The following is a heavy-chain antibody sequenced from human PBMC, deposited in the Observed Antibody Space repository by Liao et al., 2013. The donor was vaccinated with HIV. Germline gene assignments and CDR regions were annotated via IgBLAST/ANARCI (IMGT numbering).Heavy chain of an antibody. CDR2: VTHSGGT. Sequence: QVHLRQWGAGLVKPAETLSLTCAVDGASLRGYYWGWIRQPPGKGLEWLGEVTHSGGTNLSPSLKNRLTISVDTSKNQVSLKLDSVTAADTGVYYCARGSSSSAFDIWGQGTMVTVSS. V-gene: IGHV4-34*01. D-gene: IGHD6-6*01. J-gene: IGHJ3*02. CDR3: ARGSSSSAFDI. CDR1: GASLRGYY.